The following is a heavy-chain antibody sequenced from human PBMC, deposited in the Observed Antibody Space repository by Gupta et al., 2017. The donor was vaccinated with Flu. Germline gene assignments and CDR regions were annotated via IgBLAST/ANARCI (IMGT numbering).Heavy chain of an antibody. Sequence: WVPQSSGKGLDWIGRMGSSANSYATTIAASRSGRFNIPREDARNTTYLQINSLKSEDTAVYSWTSRPDGYCDGSRCPTFDPWGQGTGVTVSS. D-gene: IGHD2-21*01. CDR3: TSRPDGYCDGSRCPTFDP. CDR2: MGSSANSYAT. J-gene: IGHJ5*02. V-gene: IGHV3-73*01.